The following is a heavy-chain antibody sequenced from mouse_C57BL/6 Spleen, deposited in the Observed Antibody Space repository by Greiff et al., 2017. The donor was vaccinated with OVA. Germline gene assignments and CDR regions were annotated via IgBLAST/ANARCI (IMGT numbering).Heavy chain of an antibody. Sequence: VQLQQPGAELVMPGASVKLSCKASGYTFTSYWMHWVKQRPGQGLEWIGEIDPSDSYTNYNQKFKGKSTLTVDKSSCTAYMQLSSLTSEDSAVYYCARVDYAMDYWGQGTSVTVSS. CDR1: GYTFTSYW. J-gene: IGHJ4*01. CDR2: IDPSDSYT. V-gene: IGHV1-69*01. CDR3: ARVDYAMDY.